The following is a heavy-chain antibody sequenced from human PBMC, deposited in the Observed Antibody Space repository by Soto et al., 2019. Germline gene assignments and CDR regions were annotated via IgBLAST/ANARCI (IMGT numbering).Heavy chain of an antibody. CDR2: MNPNSGNT. J-gene: IGHJ6*02. CDR1: GYTFTSYD. D-gene: IGHD3-10*01. CDR3: ARGRGLLWFGNYYYYYGMDV. V-gene: IGHV1-8*01. Sequence: ASVKVSCKASGYTFTSYDINWVRQATGQGLEWMGWMNPNSGNTGYAQKFQGRVTMTRNTSISTAYMELSSLRSEDTAVYYCARGRGLLWFGNYYYYYGMDVWGQGXTVTVYS.